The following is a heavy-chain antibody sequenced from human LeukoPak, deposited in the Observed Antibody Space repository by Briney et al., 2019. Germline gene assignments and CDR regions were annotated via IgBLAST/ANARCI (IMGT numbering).Heavy chain of an antibody. V-gene: IGHV3-23*01. J-gene: IGHJ4*02. CDR2: ISGSGGST. CDR1: RFTFSSYG. CDR3: AKDDAWLRFGE. D-gene: IGHD3-10*01. Sequence: GGSLRLSCAASRFTFSSYGMSWVRQAPGKGLEWVSGISGSGGSTFYAASVKGRFTISRDNSKNTLYLEVISLTAEDTAVYYCAKDDAWLRFGEWSQGTLVTVSS.